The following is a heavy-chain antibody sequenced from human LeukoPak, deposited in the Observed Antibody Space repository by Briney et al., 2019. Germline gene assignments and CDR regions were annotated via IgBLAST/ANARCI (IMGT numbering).Heavy chain of an antibody. D-gene: IGHD7-27*01. CDR3: ARVLGIGYYFDY. CDR1: GGSISSYY. Sequence: PSETLSLTCTVSGGSISSYYWSWIRQPPGKGLEWIGYIYYSGSTNYNPSLKSRVTMSVDTSKNQFSLKLSSVTAADTAVYYCARVLGIGYYFDYWGQGTLVTVSS. V-gene: IGHV4-59*12. CDR2: IYYSGST. J-gene: IGHJ4*02.